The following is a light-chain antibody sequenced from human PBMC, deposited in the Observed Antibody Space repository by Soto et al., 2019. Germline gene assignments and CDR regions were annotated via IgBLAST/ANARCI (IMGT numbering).Light chain of an antibody. Sequence: QSALTQPPSASGSVGQSVTISCTGTSSDVGDYNYVSWYQQYPGKAPQLMIYEVSKRPAGVPDRFSGSKSGNTASLTVSGLQADDEADYYCFSYSGSSHVVFGGGTKLTVL. CDR2: EVS. CDR3: FSYSGSSHVV. J-gene: IGLJ2*01. CDR1: SSDVGDYNY. V-gene: IGLV2-8*01.